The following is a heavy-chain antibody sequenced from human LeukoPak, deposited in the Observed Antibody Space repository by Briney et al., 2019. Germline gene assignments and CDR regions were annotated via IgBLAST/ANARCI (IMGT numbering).Heavy chain of an antibody. J-gene: IGHJ4*02. CDR1: GFTFSSSA. V-gene: IGHV3-33*08. CDR2: IWYDGSNK. D-gene: IGHD2-15*01. CDR3: ARDFSGGSYQIDY. Sequence: GGSLRLSCAASGFTFSSSAMSWVRQAPGKGLEWVAVIWYDGSNKYYADSVKGRFTISRDNSKNTLYLQMNSLRAEDTAVYYCARDFSGGSYQIDYWGQGTLVTVSS.